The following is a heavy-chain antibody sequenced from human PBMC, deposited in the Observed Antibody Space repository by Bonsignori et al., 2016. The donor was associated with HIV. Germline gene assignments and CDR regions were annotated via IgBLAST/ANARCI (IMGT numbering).Heavy chain of an antibody. Sequence: WIRQPPGKGLEWVSSISSSSSYIYYADSVKGRFTISRDNAKNSLYLQMNSLRAEDTAVYYCAREAREMASREAFDIWGQGTMVTVSS. J-gene: IGHJ3*02. CDR3: AREAREMASREAFDI. CDR2: ISSSSSYI. V-gene: IGHV3-21*01. D-gene: IGHD1-26*01.